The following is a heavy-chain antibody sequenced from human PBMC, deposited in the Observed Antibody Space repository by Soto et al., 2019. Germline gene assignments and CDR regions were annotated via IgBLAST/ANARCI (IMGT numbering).Heavy chain of an antibody. V-gene: IGHV4-34*01. D-gene: IGHD7-27*01. CDR2: INHSGST. CDR1: GGSFSGYY. CDR3: ASSNDNNWGSPGGVPDAFDI. J-gene: IGHJ3*02. Sequence: QVQLQQWGAGLLKPSETLSLTCAVYGGSFSGYYWSWIRQPPGKGLEWIGEINHSGSTNYNPSLKSRVTIPVDTSKNQFSLKLSSVAAAETAVYYCASSNDNNWGSPGGVPDAFDIWGQGTMVTVSS.